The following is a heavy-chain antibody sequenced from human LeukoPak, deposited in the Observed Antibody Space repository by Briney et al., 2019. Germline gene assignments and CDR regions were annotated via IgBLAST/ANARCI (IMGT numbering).Heavy chain of an antibody. J-gene: IGHJ6*02. V-gene: IGHV4-39*07. CDR2: IYDRGST. CDR1: GGSISSSSYY. D-gene: IGHD1-1*01. CDR3: ARVGGTNYYYYGMDV. Sequence: SETLSLTCTVSGGSISSSSYYWGWIRQPPGKGLEWIGSIYDRGSTYYNPSLKSRVTISVDTSKNQFSLKLSSVTAADTAVYYCARVGGTNYYYYGMDVWGQGTTVTVSS.